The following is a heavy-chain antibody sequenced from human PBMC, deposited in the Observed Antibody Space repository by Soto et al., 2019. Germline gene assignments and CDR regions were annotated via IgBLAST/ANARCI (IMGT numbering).Heavy chain of an antibody. CDR1: GGSLSDYF. V-gene: IGHV4-34*01. CDR3: ARGGISHWAYFYYMDV. CDR2: INHLGSI. J-gene: IGHJ6*03. D-gene: IGHD2-21*01. Sequence: TSETLSLTCVVSGGSLSDYFWSWIRQPPGMALEWIGEINHLGSINYDPSLKSPVTMSVDTSKNQFSLTLNSVTAADTATYYCARGGISHWAYFYYMDVWDRGTTVTVSS.